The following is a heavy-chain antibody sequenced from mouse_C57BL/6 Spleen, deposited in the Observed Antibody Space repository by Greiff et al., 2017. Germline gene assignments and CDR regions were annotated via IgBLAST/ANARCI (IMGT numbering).Heavy chain of an antibody. V-gene: IGHV1-59*01. CDR2: IDPSDSYT. CDR3: AQTFGLAY. D-gene: IGHD3-2*01. J-gene: IGHJ2*01. Sequence: QVQLQQPGAELVRPGTSVKLSCKASGYTFTSYWMHWVKQRPGQGLEWIGGIDPSDSYTNYNQKFKGKATLTVDTSSSTAYMQLSSLTSEDSAVYYCAQTFGLAYWGQGTTLTVSS. CDR1: GYTFTSYW.